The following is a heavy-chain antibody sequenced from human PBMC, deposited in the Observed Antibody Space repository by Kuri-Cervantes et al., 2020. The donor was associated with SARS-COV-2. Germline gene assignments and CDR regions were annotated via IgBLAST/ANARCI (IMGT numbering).Heavy chain of an antibody. J-gene: IGHJ6*03. CDR1: GFTFSSYG. Sequence: GGSLRLSCAASGFTFSSYGMHWVHQAPGKGLEWVAVIWYDGSNKYYADSVKGRFTISRDNSKNTLYLQMNSLRAEDTAVNYCARNAVAGTYYYYMDVWGKGTTVTVSS. CDR3: ARNAVAGTYYYYMDV. CDR2: IWYDGSNK. V-gene: IGHV3-33*01. D-gene: IGHD6-19*01.